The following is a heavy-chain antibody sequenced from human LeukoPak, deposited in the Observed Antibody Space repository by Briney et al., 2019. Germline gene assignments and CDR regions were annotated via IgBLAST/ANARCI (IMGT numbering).Heavy chain of an antibody. Sequence: SETLSLTCTVSGGSISSYYWSWIRQPAGKGLEWIGRIYISGSTNYNPSLKSRVTMSVDTSKNQFSLKLSSVTAADTAVYYCARVRGSGWPVGIFDYWGQGTLVTVSS. V-gene: IGHV4-4*07. CDR1: GGSISSYY. J-gene: IGHJ4*02. CDR2: IYISGST. CDR3: ARVRGSGWPVGIFDY. D-gene: IGHD6-19*01.